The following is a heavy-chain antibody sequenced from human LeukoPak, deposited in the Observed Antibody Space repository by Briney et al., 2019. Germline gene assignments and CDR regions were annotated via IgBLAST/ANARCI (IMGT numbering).Heavy chain of an antibody. CDR1: GGSISSYY. CDR3: ASHRDGWFPLADN. J-gene: IGHJ4*02. CDR2: IYHSGST. Sequence: SETLSLTCTVSGGSISSYYWSWIRQPPGKGLEWIGYIYHSGSTNYNPSLKSRVTISVDTSKNQFSLKLSSVTAADTAVYYCASHRDGWFPLADNWGQGNLVTVSS. D-gene: IGHD6-19*01. V-gene: IGHV4-59*08.